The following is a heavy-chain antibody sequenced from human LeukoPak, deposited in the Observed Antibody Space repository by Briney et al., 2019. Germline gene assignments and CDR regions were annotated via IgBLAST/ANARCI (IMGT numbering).Heavy chain of an antibody. D-gene: IGHD5-12*01. CDR3: ARVGGYSGYAPGYFDY. CDR2: IKPDGSAQ. J-gene: IGHJ4*02. Sequence: GGSLRLSCAASGFTFSSYWMTWVRQAPGKGLEWVANIKPDGSAQYYVDSVKGRFIISRDNAKNSLYLQLNSLRAEDTAVYYCARVGGYSGYAPGYFDYWGQGTLVTVSS. V-gene: IGHV3-7*02. CDR1: GFTFSSYW.